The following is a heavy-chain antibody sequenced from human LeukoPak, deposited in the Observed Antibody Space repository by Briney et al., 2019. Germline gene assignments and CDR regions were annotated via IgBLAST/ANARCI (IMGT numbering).Heavy chain of an antibody. Sequence: GGSLRLSCAASGFTFSNYWRHWVRQAPGQGLVWVSHINNDGSSTTYADSVKGRFTISRDNAKNTLYLQMNSLRVEDSAVYYCAREVYIISWYYYYYMDVWGKGTTVTVSS. V-gene: IGHV3-74*01. CDR3: AREVYIISWYYYYYMDV. CDR1: GFTFSNYW. CDR2: INNDGSST. D-gene: IGHD6-13*01. J-gene: IGHJ6*03.